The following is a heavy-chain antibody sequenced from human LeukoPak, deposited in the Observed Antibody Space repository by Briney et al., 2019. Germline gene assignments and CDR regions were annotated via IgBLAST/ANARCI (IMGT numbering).Heavy chain of an antibody. Sequence: GGSLRLSCAASGFTFSSYWMHWVRQAPGKGLEWVANINQDGSEKYYVDSVKGRFTISRDNAKHSLYLQMNSLRAEGTAVYHFARDLALIAVAWGQGTLVTVSS. J-gene: IGHJ1*01. CDR2: INQDGSEK. CDR3: ARDLALIAVA. CDR1: GFTFSSYW. V-gene: IGHV3-7*01. D-gene: IGHD6-19*01.